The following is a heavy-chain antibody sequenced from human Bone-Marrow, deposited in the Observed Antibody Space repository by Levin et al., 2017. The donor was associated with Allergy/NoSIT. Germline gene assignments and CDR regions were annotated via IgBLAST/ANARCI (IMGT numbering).Heavy chain of an antibody. CDR3: ARESWVGYCSSTSCRPTTDYYYYGMDV. Sequence: SETLSLTCTVSGGSISSYYWSWIRQPAGKGLEWIGRIYTSGSTNYNPSLKSRVTMSVDTYKNKFYLKLRSVTAADTAVYYCARESWVGYCSSTSCRPTTDYYYYGMDVWGQGTTVTVSS. CDR1: GGSISSYY. J-gene: IGHJ6*02. CDR2: IYTSGST. D-gene: IGHD2-2*01. V-gene: IGHV4-4*07.